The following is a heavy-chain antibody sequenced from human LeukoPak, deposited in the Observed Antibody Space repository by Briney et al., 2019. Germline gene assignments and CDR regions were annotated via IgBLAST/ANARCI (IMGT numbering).Heavy chain of an antibody. CDR1: GFTVSSNY. V-gene: IGHV3-53*05. CDR3: AKDYCSGGSCYADY. CDR2: IYSGGST. Sequence: PGGSLRLSCAASGFTVSSNYMSWVRQAPGKGLEWVSVIYSGGSTYYADSVKGRFTISRDNSKSTLYLQMNSLRAEDTAVYYCAKDYCSGGSCYADYWGQGTLVTVSS. J-gene: IGHJ4*02. D-gene: IGHD2-15*01.